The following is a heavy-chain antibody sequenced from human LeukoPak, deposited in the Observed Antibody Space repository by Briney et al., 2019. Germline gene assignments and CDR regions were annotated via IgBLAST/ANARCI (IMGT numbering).Heavy chain of an antibody. Sequence: PSQTLSLTCTVSGGSISSGSYYWSWSRQPAGKGLEWIGRIYTSGSTNYNPSLKSRVTISVDTSKNQFSLKLSSVTAANTAVYYCARVQYYYDSSGYPYYYYYMDVWGKGTTVTVSS. J-gene: IGHJ6*03. CDR3: ARVQYYYDSSGYPYYYYYMDV. V-gene: IGHV4-61*02. CDR1: GGSISSGSYY. D-gene: IGHD3-22*01. CDR2: IYTSGST.